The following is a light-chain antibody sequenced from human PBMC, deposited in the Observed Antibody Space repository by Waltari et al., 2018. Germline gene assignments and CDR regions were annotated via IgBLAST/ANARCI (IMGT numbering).Light chain of an antibody. CDR1: QGVGRH. Sequence: EIVLTQSPATLSLSPGERATLSCRASQGVGRHLAWYQQKPGQTPGLLIYDASSRATGIPARFSGSGSGTDFTLTINSLEPEDFAVYYCQHRSNWPPFTFGPGTKVDIK. CDR2: DAS. V-gene: IGKV3-11*01. CDR3: QHRSNWPPFT. J-gene: IGKJ3*01.